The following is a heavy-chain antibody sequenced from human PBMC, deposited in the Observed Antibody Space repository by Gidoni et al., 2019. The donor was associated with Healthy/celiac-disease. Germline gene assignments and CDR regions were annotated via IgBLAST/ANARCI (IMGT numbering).Heavy chain of an antibody. D-gene: IGHD1-26*01. CDR2: IYYSGST. Sequence: QVQLQESGPGLVKPSQTLSPPCTVSGGSISSGDYYWGWIRQPPGKGLEWLGYIYYSGSTYYNPSLKSRVTISVDTSNNQFSLKLSSVAAADTAVYYCASSAVGAAIDYWGQGTLVTVSS. CDR3: ASSAVGAAIDY. V-gene: IGHV4-30-4*01. J-gene: IGHJ4*02. CDR1: GGSISSGDYY.